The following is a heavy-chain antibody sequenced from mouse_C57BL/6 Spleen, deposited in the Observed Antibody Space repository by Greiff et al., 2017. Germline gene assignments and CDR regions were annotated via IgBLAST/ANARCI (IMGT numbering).Heavy chain of an antibody. J-gene: IGHJ4*01. V-gene: IGHV1-18*01. CDR1: GYTFTDYN. D-gene: IGHD1-1*01. CDR3: ARVYYYGSSYGYAMDY. CDR2: INPNNGGT. Sequence: EVQLQESGPELVKPGASVKIPCKASGYTFTDYNMDWVKQSHGKSLEWIGDINPNNGGTIYNQKFKGKATLTVDKSSSTAYMELRSLTSEDTAVYYCARVYYYGSSYGYAMDYWGQGTSVTVSS.